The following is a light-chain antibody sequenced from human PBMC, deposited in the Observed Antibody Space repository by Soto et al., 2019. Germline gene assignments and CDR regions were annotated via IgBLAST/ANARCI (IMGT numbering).Light chain of an antibody. J-gene: IGLJ1*01. V-gene: IGLV2-14*03. CDR3: SSYTYSSTYL. CDR2: NVY. CDR1: SSDVGGYNS. Sequence: QSVLTQPASVSGSPGQSITISCTGTSSDVGGYNSVSWYQHHPGKAPKLMIYNVYNRPSGVFHRFSGSKSGSTASLTISGLQAEDEADYYRSSYTYSSTYLFGTGTKLTVL.